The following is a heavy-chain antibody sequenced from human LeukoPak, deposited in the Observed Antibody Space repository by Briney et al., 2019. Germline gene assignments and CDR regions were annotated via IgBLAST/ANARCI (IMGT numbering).Heavy chain of an antibody. CDR3: ARDWGSGARTWSWFDY. CDR1: GGSISNYY. V-gene: IGHV4-59*01. CDR2: ISYSGST. Sequence: SETLSLTCTVSGGSISNYYWSCIRQPPGKGLECIGYISYSGSTNYNPSLKSRVTMSVDTPKNQFSLKLSSVTAADTAVYYCARDWGSGARTWSWFDYWGQGTLVTVSS. J-gene: IGHJ4*02. D-gene: IGHD3-10*01.